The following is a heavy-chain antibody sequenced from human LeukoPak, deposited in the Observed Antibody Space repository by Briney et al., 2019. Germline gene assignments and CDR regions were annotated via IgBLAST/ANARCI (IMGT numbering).Heavy chain of an antibody. Sequence: GGSLRLSCAASGFTFNNFAMSWVRQAPGKGLEWVSAISGSGGSTYYADSVKGRFTISRDNAKNSLYLQMNSLRAEDTAVYYCAELGITMIGGVWGKGTTVTISS. J-gene: IGHJ6*04. D-gene: IGHD3-10*02. V-gene: IGHV3-23*01. CDR1: GFTFNNFA. CDR2: ISGSGGST. CDR3: AELGITMIGGV.